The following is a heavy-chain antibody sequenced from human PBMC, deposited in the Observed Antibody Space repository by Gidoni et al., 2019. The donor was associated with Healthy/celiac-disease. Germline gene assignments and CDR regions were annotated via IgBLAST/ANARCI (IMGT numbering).Heavy chain of an antibody. V-gene: IGHV3-73*02. J-gene: IGHJ3*02. CDR3: TSCSGGSCYGHYAFDI. CDR1: GFTFSGSA. Sequence: EVQLVESGGGLVQPGGSLKLSCAASGFTFSGSAMHWVRQASGKGLEWVGRIRSKANSYATAYAASVKGRFTISRDDSKNTAYLQMNSLKTEDTAVYYCTSCSGGSCYGHYAFDIWGQGTMVTVSS. D-gene: IGHD2-15*01. CDR2: IRSKANSYAT.